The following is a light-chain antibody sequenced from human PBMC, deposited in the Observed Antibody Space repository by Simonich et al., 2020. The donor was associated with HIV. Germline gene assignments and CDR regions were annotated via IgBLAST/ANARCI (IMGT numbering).Light chain of an antibody. CDR2: KAS. V-gene: IGKV1-5*03. J-gene: IGKJ2*01. Sequence: DIQMTQSPSTLSASGGDKVTITCRASQSISSGLAWYQQKPGKVPKFRIYKASSLESGVPSRFSGRGSWTEFTLTISSLQPDDFATYYCQQYNSYPYTFGQGTKLEIK. CDR3: QQYNSYPYT. CDR1: QSISSG.